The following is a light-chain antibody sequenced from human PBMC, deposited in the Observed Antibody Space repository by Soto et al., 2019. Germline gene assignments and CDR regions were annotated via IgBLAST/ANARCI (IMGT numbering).Light chain of an antibody. CDR3: SSFAGSNNFPYV. CDR2: EIN. V-gene: IGLV2-8*01. Sequence: QSVLTQPPSASGSPGQSVTISCTRPSSDVGAYDYVSWYQQHPGKAPKLMIYEINKRPSGVPDRFSGSKSGNTASLTVSGLQAEDEADYYCSSFAGSNNFPYVFGTGTKVTVL. J-gene: IGLJ1*01. CDR1: SSDVGAYDY.